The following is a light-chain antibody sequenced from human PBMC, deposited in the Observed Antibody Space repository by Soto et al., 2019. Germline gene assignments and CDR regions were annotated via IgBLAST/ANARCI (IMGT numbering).Light chain of an antibody. V-gene: IGLV2-14*01. CDR1: SSDVGGYNY. CDR3: SSYTSSSTRV. Sequence: QSVLTQPAAVSASPGQSITISCTGTSSDVGGYNYVSWYQQHPGKAPKLMIYDVSNRPSGVSNRFSGSKSGNTASLTISGLQAEDEAAYYCSSYTSSSTRVFGGGTKLTVL. J-gene: IGLJ2*01. CDR2: DVS.